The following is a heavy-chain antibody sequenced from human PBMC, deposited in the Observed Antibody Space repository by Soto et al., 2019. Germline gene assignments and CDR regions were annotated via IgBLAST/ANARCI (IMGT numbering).Heavy chain of an antibody. CDR3: ARGRVAVAGSSDY. V-gene: IGHV3-7*01. CDR2: IKQDGSEK. CDR1: GFTFSSYW. J-gene: IGHJ4*02. D-gene: IGHD6-19*01. Sequence: HPGGSLRLSCAASGFTFSSYWMSWVRQAPGKGLEWVANIKQDGSEKNYVDSVKGRFTISRDNAKNSLDLQMNSLRAEDTAVYYCARGRVAVAGSSDYWGQGTLVTVSS.